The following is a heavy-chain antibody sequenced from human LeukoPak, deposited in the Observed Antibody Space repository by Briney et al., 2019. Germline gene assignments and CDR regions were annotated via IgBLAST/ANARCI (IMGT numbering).Heavy chain of an antibody. D-gene: IGHD2-21*01. J-gene: IGHJ5*02. CDR2: INPNSGGT. V-gene: IGHV1-2*02. CDR3: ARADRLDGGPYLIGP. CDR1: GYYFSDYY. Sequence: GASVKVSCKTSGYYFSDYYMHWVRQPPGQGLEWMGWINPNSGGTSSAQKFQGRATRTRDTSITTVYMEVIWLTSDDAAIYYCARADRLDGGPYLIGPWGQGTLVTVSS.